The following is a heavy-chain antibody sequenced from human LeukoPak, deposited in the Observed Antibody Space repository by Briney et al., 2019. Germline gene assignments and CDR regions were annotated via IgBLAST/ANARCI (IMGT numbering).Heavy chain of an antibody. V-gene: IGHV3-74*01. Sequence: PGGSLRLSCAASGFTFSSYWMHWVRQAPGKGLVWVSRINSDGSSTSYADSVKGRFTISRDNAKNTLYLQMNSLRAEDTAVYYCARDLYGDYEYNWFDPWGQGTPVTVSS. D-gene: IGHD4-17*01. CDR3: ARDLYGDYEYNWFDP. CDR2: INSDGSST. J-gene: IGHJ5*02. CDR1: GFTFSSYW.